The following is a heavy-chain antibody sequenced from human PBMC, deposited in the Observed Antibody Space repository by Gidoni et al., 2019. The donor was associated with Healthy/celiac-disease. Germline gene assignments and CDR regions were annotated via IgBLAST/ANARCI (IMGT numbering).Heavy chain of an antibody. V-gene: IGHV4-38-2*01. D-gene: IGHD4-17*01. J-gene: IGHJ4*02. CDR2: IYHSGST. CDR3: ARGGTTVTIYYFDY. CDR1: GYSISSGYY. Sequence: QVQLQASGPELVKPSATLSLTCAVSGYSISSGYYWGWIRQPPGKGLEWIGSIYHSGSTYYNPSLKSRVTISVDTSNNQFSLKLISVTAADTAVYYCARGGTTVTIYYFDYWGQGTLVTVSS.